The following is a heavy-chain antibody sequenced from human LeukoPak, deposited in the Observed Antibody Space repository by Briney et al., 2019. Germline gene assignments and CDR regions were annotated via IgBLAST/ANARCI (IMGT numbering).Heavy chain of an antibody. CDR3: ARRVDGHNYPDYYFDY. CDR1: GYSFTSYW. J-gene: IGHJ4*02. Sequence: GESLQISCQGSGYSFTSYWIGWVRQMPGKGLEWMGIIYPGDSDTRYSPSFQGQVTISADKSISTAYLQWSSLKASDTAMYYCARRVDGHNYPDYYFDYWGQGTLVTVSS. V-gene: IGHV5-51*01. CDR2: IYPGDSDT. D-gene: IGHD5-24*01.